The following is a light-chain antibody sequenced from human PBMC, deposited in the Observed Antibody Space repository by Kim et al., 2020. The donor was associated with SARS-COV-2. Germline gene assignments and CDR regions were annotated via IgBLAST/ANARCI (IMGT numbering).Light chain of an antibody. J-gene: IGLJ3*02. CDR2: DTH. V-gene: IGLV1-51*01. Sequence: QSVLTQPPSVSAAPGQKVTISCSGSNSNIETHYVSWYRQLPGTAPTLLIYDTHRRPSGVPDRFSAYKSGTSATLDITGLQTGDEAVYYCGTWDESLSARVFGGGTQLTVL. CDR1: NSNIETHY. CDR3: GTWDESLSARV.